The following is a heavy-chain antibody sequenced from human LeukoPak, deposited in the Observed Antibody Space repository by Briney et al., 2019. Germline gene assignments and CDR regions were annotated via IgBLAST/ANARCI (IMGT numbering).Heavy chain of an antibody. CDR3: AEDRGGYFSYGDPFDY. Sequence: GGSLRLSCAASGFTFSSYWMHWVRQAPGKGRVWVSRINSDGSSTNYADSVKGRFTISRENSKNTLYLQMNSLRAEDTGVYYCAEDRGGYFSYGDPFDYWGQGNLVTVSS. CDR1: GFTFSSYW. D-gene: IGHD4-17*01. CDR2: INSDGSST. J-gene: IGHJ4*02. V-gene: IGHV3-74*01.